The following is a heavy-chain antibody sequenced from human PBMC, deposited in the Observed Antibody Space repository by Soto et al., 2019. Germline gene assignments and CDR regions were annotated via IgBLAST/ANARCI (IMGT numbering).Heavy chain of an antibody. V-gene: IGHV3-21*01. CDR3: ATHTANIDAFDI. CDR2: ISSSSSYI. CDR1: GFTFSSYS. J-gene: IGHJ3*02. D-gene: IGHD5-18*01. Sequence: PGGSLRLSCAASGFTFSSYSMNWVRQAPGKGLEWVSSISSSSSYIYYADSVKGRFTISRDNAKNSLYLQMNSLRAEDTAVYYCATHTANIDAFDIWRQGTMVTVSS.